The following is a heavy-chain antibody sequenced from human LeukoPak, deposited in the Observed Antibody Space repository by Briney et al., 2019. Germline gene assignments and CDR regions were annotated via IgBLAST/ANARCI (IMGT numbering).Heavy chain of an antibody. J-gene: IGHJ5*02. Sequence: ASVTVSCKASGYTFTGYYMHWVRQAPGQGLEWMGWINPNSGGTNYAQKFQGRVTMTRDTSISTAYMELSRLRSDDTAVYYCARIHPDKAWFDPWGQGTLVTVSS. CDR3: ARIHPDKAWFDP. CDR2: INPNSGGT. V-gene: IGHV1-2*02. CDR1: GYTFTGYY.